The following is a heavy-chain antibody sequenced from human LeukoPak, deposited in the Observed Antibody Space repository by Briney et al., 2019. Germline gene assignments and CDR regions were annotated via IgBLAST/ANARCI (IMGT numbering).Heavy chain of an antibody. V-gene: IGHV3-9*01. CDR3: AKDSSYDILTGYYDY. J-gene: IGHJ4*02. Sequence: PGRSLRLSCAASGFTFDDYAMHWVRHAPGKGLEWVSGISWNSGSIGYADSVKGRFTISRDNAKNSLYLQMNSLRAEDTALYYCAKDSSYDILTGYYDYWGQGTLVTVSS. D-gene: IGHD3-9*01. CDR1: GFTFDDYA. CDR2: ISWNSGSI.